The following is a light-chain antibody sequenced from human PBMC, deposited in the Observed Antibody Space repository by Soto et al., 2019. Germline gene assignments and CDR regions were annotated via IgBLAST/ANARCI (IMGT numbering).Light chain of an antibody. V-gene: IGKV3-11*01. CDR2: EAS. CDR3: QQCSNWAVT. CDR1: QSVSSY. J-gene: IGKJ1*01. Sequence: EIVLTQSPGTLSLSPRERATLSCSASQSVSSYSAWYQQKPGQAPRLLIYEASTRATGISARFSGSGSGTDFALTVRSLEPEDFAVYYCQQCSNWAVTFGQGTRVQVK.